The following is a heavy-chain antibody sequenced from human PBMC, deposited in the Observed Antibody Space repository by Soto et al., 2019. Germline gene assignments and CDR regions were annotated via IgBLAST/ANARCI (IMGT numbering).Heavy chain of an antibody. CDR2: IYYSGST. CDR3: ARVDLSSGWFHFDY. D-gene: IGHD6-19*01. V-gene: IGHV4-59*01. J-gene: IGHJ4*02. Sequence: QVQLQESGPGLVKPSETLSLTCTVSGGSISSYYWSWIRQPPGKGLEWIGYIYYSGSTNYNPSLKSRVTISVDTSKNQFSLKLSSVTAADTAVYYCARVDLSSGWFHFDYWGQGTLVTVSS. CDR1: GGSISSYY.